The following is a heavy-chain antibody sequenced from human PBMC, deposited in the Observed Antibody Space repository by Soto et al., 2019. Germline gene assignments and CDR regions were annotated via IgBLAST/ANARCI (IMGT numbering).Heavy chain of an antibody. V-gene: IGHV3-48*01. CDR3: ARGPYDSSWYLFDY. Sequence: GGSLRLSCAASGFTFSSYSMNWVRQAPGKGLEWVSYISSSSSTIYYADSVKGRFTISRDNAKNSLYLQMNSLRAEDTAVYYCARGPYDSSWYLFDYWGQGTLVTVSS. J-gene: IGHJ4*02. D-gene: IGHD6-13*01. CDR2: ISSSSSTI. CDR1: GFTFSSYS.